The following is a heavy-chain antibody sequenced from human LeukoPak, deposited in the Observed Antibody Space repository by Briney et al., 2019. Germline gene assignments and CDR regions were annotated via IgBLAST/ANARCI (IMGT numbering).Heavy chain of an antibody. CDR3: AREGGGDYGDYLRY. Sequence: GGSLRLSCAASGFTVSGNYMSWVRQAPGKGLEWVSVSGGDTYSADSVKGRFTISRDNSKNTVYLQMDSLRAEDTAVYYCAREGGGDYGDYLRYWGQGTLVTVSS. CDR1: GFTVSGNY. D-gene: IGHD4-17*01. CDR2: SGGDT. V-gene: IGHV3-53*01. J-gene: IGHJ4*02.